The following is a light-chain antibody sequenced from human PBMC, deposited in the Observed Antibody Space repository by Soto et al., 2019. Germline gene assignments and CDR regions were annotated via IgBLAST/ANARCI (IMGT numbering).Light chain of an antibody. Sequence: DILMTQSPSSLSASVGDRVTITCQASQDISNYLNWYQQKPGKAPKLLIFAASSLQSGVPSRFSGSRSGPDFTLTISSLQPEDFATYYCQQSYSNPPTFGQGPKVDIK. CDR3: QQSYSNPPT. CDR2: AAS. V-gene: IGKV1-39*01. J-gene: IGKJ1*01. CDR1: QDISNY.